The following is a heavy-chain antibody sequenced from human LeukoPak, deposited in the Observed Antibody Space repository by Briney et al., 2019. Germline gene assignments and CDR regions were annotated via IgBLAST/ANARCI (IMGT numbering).Heavy chain of an antibody. V-gene: IGHV4-39*01. D-gene: IGHD1-14*01. Sequence: PSETLSLTCSVSGGSISSSSSYWGWIRQPPGKGLEWIGSIYYSGSTYYNPSLKSRVTISVDTSKNQFSLKLSSVTAADTAVYYCASLTYTMDVWGKGTTVTISS. CDR1: GGSISSSSSY. CDR2: IYYSGST. CDR3: ASLTYTMDV. J-gene: IGHJ6*03.